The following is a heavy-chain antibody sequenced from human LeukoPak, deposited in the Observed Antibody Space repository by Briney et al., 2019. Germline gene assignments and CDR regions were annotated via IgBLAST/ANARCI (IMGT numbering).Heavy chain of an antibody. Sequence: GRSLRLSCAASEFTFSSYAMHWVRQAPGKGLEWVSSISSSSYIYYADSVKGRFTISRDNAKNSLYLQMNSLRAEDTAVYYCARDRLSGSKGLLNYWGQGTLVTVSS. CDR1: EFTFSSYA. CDR2: ISSSSYI. D-gene: IGHD3-22*01. V-gene: IGHV3-21*01. J-gene: IGHJ4*02. CDR3: ARDRLSGSKGLLNY.